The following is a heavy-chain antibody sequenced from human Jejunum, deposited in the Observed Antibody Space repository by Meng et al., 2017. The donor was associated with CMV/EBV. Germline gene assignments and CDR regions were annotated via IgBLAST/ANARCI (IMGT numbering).Heavy chain of an antibody. CDR3: TTGFGQYFDY. V-gene: IGHV3-15*07. CDR2: VKSKSAGGTT. J-gene: IGHJ4*02. Sequence: EVQLVESGGGLVQPGGSLRLSCAASGFSFSDAWMNWVRQIPGKGLEWVARVKSKSAGGTTDYAAPVKGRFSASRDDSKNTVSLQMSTLTTEDTALYYCTTGFGQYFDYWGQGALVTVSS. D-gene: IGHD3-10*01. CDR1: GFSFSDAW.